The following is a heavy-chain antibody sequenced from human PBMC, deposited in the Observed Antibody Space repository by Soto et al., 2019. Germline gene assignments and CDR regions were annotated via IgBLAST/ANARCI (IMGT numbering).Heavy chain of an antibody. Sequence: GGSLRLSCAASGFTFSSYAMSWVRQAPGKGLEWVSAISGSGGSTYYADSVKGRFTISRDNSKNTLYLQMNSLRAEDTAVYYCAKDQGSIMITFGGVIVHWGQGTLVTVSS. J-gene: IGHJ4*02. CDR3: AKDQGSIMITFGGVIVH. CDR2: ISGSGGST. D-gene: IGHD3-16*02. CDR1: GFTFSSYA. V-gene: IGHV3-23*01.